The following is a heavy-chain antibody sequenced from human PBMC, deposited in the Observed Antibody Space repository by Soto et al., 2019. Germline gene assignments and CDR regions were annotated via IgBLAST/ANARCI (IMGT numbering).Heavy chain of an antibody. CDR3: AVAAVVVAATRYGMDV. J-gene: IGHJ6*02. D-gene: IGHD2-15*01. CDR2: ISSYNGNT. V-gene: IGHV1-18*01. Sequence: GASVKVSCKASGYRFTSYGSSWVRQAPGKGLEWMGWISSYNGNTNYAQKFQGWVTMTRDMSISTAYMELSRLRSDDTAVYYCAVAAVVVAATRYGMDVWGQGTTVTVSS. CDR1: GYRFTSYG.